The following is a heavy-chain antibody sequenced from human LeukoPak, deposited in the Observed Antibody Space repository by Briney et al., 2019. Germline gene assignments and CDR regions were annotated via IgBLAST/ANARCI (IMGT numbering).Heavy chain of an antibody. CDR2: IYYSGST. CDR3: ARGGMVREPWKNWFDP. Sequence: SETLSLTCTVSGGSISSYYWSWIRQPPGKGLEWIGYIYYSGSTNYNPSLTSRVTISVDTSKNQFSLKLSSVTAADTAVYYCARGGMVREPWKNWFDPWGQGTLVTVTS. D-gene: IGHD3-10*01. CDR1: GGSISSYY. J-gene: IGHJ5*02. V-gene: IGHV4-59*08.